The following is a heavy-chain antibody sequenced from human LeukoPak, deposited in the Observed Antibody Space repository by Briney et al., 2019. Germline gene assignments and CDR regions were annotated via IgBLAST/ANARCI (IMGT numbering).Heavy chain of an antibody. CDR1: GGSFSGYY. CDR3: ARGHLTFYCSSTSCPYFDY. J-gene: IGHJ4*02. D-gene: IGHD2-2*01. V-gene: IGHV4-34*01. CDR2: INHSGST. Sequence: SETLSLTCAVYGGSFSGYYWSWLRQPPGKGLEWIGEINHSGSTNYNPSLKSRVTISVDTSKNQFSLKLSSVTAADTAVYYCARGHLTFYCSSTSCPYFDYWGQGTLVTVSS.